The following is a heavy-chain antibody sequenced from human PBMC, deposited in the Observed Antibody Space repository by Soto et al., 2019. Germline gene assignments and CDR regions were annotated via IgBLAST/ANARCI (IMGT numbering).Heavy chain of an antibody. CDR2: ISAYNGNT. Sequence: ASVKVSCKASGYTFTSYGISWVRQAPGQGLEWMGWISAYNGNTNYAQKLQGRVTMTTDTSTSTAYMELRSLRSDDTAVYYCARERVRAIVSDYYYYYGMDVWGQGXTVTVYS. V-gene: IGHV1-18*04. CDR3: ARERVRAIVSDYYYYYGMDV. D-gene: IGHD5-18*01. CDR1: GYTFTSYG. J-gene: IGHJ6*02.